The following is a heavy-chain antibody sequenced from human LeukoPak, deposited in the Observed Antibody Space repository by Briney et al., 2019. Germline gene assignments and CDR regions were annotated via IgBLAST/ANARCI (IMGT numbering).Heavy chain of an antibody. Sequence: GESLKISCKGSGYSFSSNWIGWVRQMPGKGLEWMGIIYPGDSDTRYSPSFQGQVTISADKSISTAYLQWSSLKASDTAMYYCARHLTVAATVGWDAFDIWGQGTMVTVSS. CDR1: GYSFSSNW. V-gene: IGHV5-51*01. CDR2: IYPGDSDT. J-gene: IGHJ3*02. CDR3: ARHLTVAATVGWDAFDI. D-gene: IGHD4-23*01.